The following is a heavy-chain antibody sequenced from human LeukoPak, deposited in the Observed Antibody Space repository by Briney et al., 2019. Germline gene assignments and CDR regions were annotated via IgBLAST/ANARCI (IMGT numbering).Heavy chain of an antibody. CDR1: GGSFSGYY. Sequence: SETLSLTCAVYGGSFSGYYWSWIRQPPGKGLEWIGEINHSGVTNYNPSLKSRVTISVDTSKNQSSLKLSSVPAADTAVYYCARGRVVGATTPLGYWGQGTLVTVSS. J-gene: IGHJ4*02. V-gene: IGHV4-34*01. CDR2: INHSGVT. CDR3: ARGRVVGATTPLGY. D-gene: IGHD1-26*01.